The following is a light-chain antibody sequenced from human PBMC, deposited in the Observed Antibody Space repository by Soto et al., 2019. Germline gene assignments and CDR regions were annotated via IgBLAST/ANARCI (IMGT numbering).Light chain of an antibody. J-gene: IGKJ1*01. CDR3: QQYGSSPRT. CDR1: QSVSNNY. CDR2: GAS. V-gene: IGKV3-20*01. Sequence: IVLTQSQGTLSLSPVERSTIYGRASQSVSNNYLAWYQPKPGQAPRLLIYGASSRATGIPDRFSGSGSGTDFTLTISRLEPEDFAVYYGQQYGSSPRTCGQGNTGDIK.